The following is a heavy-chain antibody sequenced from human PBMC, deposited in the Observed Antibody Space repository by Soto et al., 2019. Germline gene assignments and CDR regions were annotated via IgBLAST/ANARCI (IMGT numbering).Heavy chain of an antibody. D-gene: IGHD6-19*01. V-gene: IGHV3-23*01. CDR1: GFTFSSYA. CDR3: AKEMRGVAGTVDY. Sequence: LSLTCAASGFTFSSYAMSWVRQAPGKGLEGVSAISGSGGSTYYADSVKGRFTISRDNSKNTLYLQMNSLRAEDTAVYSCAKEMRGVAGTVDYWGQGTLVTVSS. CDR2: ISGSGGST. J-gene: IGHJ4*02.